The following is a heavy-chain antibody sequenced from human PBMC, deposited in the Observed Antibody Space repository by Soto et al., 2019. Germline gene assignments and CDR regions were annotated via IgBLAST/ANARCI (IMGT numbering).Heavy chain of an antibody. J-gene: IGHJ4*02. V-gene: IGHV3-33*06. Sequence: PGGSLRLSCAASGFNFNNFGIHWVRQAPGKGLEWVAIIWYDGSNKYYADSVKGRFTISRDNSKKKLYLQMNSLRAEDTAVYYCAKDQSSSSSAADYWGQGTLVTVSS. CDR1: GFNFNNFG. D-gene: IGHD6-6*01. CDR3: AKDQSSSSSAADY. CDR2: IWYDGSNK.